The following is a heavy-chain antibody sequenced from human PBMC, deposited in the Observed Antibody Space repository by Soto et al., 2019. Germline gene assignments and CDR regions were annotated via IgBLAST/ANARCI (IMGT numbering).Heavy chain of an antibody. CDR3: ARAPYYGSGTYYYYALDV. Sequence: QVQLVESGGGLVKPGGSLRLSREASGITFSDHYMTWIRQAPGKGLEWISYISGTAGTIYYADSVKGRFTISRDNAKNSLFLQLTSLTAEDTAVYYCARAPYYGSGTYYYYALDVWGQGTTVTVSS. V-gene: IGHV3-11*01. CDR1: GITFSDHY. CDR2: ISGTAGTI. J-gene: IGHJ6*02. D-gene: IGHD3-10*01.